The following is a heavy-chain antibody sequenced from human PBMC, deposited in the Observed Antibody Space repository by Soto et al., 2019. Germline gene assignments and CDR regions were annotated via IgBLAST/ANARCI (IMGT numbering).Heavy chain of an antibody. D-gene: IGHD3-22*01. Sequence: GGSLRLSCAASGFTFSSYAMSWVRQAPGKGLEWVSAISGSGGSTYYADSVKGRFTISRDNSKNTLYLQMNSLRAEDTAVYYYAKSDTYYYDSSGYYQDYWGQGTLVTVSS. V-gene: IGHV3-23*01. J-gene: IGHJ4*02. CDR1: GFTFSSYA. CDR2: ISGSGGST. CDR3: AKSDTYYYDSSGYYQDY.